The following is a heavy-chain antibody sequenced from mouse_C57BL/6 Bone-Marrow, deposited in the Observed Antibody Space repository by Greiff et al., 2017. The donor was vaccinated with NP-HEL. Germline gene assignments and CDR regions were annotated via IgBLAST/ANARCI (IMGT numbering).Heavy chain of an antibody. Sequence: EVKVVESGGGLVQPGGSLKLSCAASGFTFSDYGMAWVRQAPRKGPEWVAFISNLAYSIYYADTVTGRFTLSRENAKNTLYLEMSSLRSEDTAMYYCARHDGYLAYWGQGTLVTVSA. CDR1: GFTFSDYG. CDR3: ARHDGYLAY. CDR2: ISNLAYSI. V-gene: IGHV5-15*01. D-gene: IGHD2-3*01. J-gene: IGHJ3*01.